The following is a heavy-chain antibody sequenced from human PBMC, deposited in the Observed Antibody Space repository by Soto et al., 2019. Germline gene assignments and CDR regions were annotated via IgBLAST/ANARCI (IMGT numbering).Heavy chain of an antibody. J-gene: IGHJ4*02. CDR1: GYTFTSPG. V-gene: IGHV1-18*01. CDR2: ISAYNGNT. CDR3: ARGPDYFDTGSTQWSMDD. Sequence: ASVKVSCKASGYTFTSPGITWLRQAPGQGLEWMGWISAYNGNTNYAQKLQGRVTMTTDTSTNTAYMELRSLRSDDSAVYYCARGPDYFDTGSTQWSMDDWAQATLVTV. D-gene: IGHD3-10*01.